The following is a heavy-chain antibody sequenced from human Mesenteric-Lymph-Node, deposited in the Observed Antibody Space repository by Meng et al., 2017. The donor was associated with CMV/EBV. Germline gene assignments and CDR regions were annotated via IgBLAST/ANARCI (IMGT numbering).Heavy chain of an antibody. Sequence: GESLKISCAASGFTFSSYSMNWVRQAPGKGLEWVSYISSSGSTIYYADSVKGRFTISRDNAKNSLYLQMNSLRAEDTAVYYCARDDCSSTSCYYYYGMDVWGQGTTVTVSS. CDR2: ISSSGSTI. V-gene: IGHV3-48*04. CDR3: ARDDCSSTSCYYYYGMDV. J-gene: IGHJ6*02. D-gene: IGHD2-2*01. CDR1: GFTFSSYS.